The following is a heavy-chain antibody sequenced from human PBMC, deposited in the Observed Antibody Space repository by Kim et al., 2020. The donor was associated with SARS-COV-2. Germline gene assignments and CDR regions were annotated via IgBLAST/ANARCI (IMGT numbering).Heavy chain of an antibody. CDR3: ARVGGYSYGWSDAFDI. V-gene: IGHV4-31*02. J-gene: IGHJ3*02. Sequence: SLKSRVTISVDTSKSQFSLKLSSVTAADTAVYYCARVGGYSYGWSDAFDIWGQGTMVTVSS. D-gene: IGHD5-18*01.